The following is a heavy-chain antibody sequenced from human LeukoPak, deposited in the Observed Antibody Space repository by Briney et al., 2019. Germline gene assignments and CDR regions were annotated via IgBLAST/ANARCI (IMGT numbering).Heavy chain of an antibody. J-gene: IGHJ3*02. CDR3: AREVKNYDSSGYYYVGAFDI. Sequence: ASVKVSCKASGYTFTSYYMHWVRQAPGQGLEWMGIINPSGGSTSYAQKFQGRVTMTRDTSTSTVYMELSSLRSEDTAVYYCAREVKNYDSSGYYYVGAFDIWGQGTMVTVSS. CDR2: INPSGGST. CDR1: GYTFTSYY. V-gene: IGHV1-46*01. D-gene: IGHD3-22*01.